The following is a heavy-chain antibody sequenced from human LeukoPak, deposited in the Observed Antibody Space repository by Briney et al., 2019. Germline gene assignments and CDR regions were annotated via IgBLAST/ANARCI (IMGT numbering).Heavy chain of an antibody. V-gene: IGHV3-30-3*01. J-gene: IGHJ4*02. CDR3: ARVTGYEFFDY. D-gene: IGHD1-1*01. CDR2: ISYDGSNK. CDR1: GFTFSSYA. Sequence: GGSLRLSCAASGFTFSSYAMHWVRQAPGKGLEWVAVISYDGSNKYYADSVKGRFTISRDNSKNTLYLQMNSLRAEDTAVYYCARVTGYEFFDYWGQGTLVTVSS.